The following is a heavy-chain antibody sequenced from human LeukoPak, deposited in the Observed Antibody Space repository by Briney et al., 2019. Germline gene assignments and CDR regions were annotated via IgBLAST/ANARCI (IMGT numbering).Heavy chain of an antibody. D-gene: IGHD3-22*01. CDR3: ARSFDSSGYYYVNWFDP. CDR1: GGTFSSYT. V-gene: IGHV1-69*02. J-gene: IGHJ5*02. CDR2: IIPILGIA. Sequence: SVKVSCKASGGTFSSYTISWVRQAPGQGLEWMGRIIPILGIANYAQKFQGRVTITADKSTSTAYMELSSLRSEDTAVYYCARSFDSSGYYYVNWFDPWGQGTLVTVSS.